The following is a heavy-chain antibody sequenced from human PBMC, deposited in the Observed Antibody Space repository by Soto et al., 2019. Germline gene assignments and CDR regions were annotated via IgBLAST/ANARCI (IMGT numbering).Heavy chain of an antibody. V-gene: IGHV3-64*01. CDR2: ISSNGGST. Sequence: GGSLRLSCAASGFTFSSSAMHWVRQAPGKGLEYVSAISSNGGSTSYANSVKGRLTISRDNSKNTLYLQMGSLRAEDMAVYYCARNGYCSSTSCYYAFDIWGQGTMVTVSS. D-gene: IGHD2-2*01. CDR3: ARNGYCSSTSCYYAFDI. J-gene: IGHJ3*02. CDR1: GFTFSSSA.